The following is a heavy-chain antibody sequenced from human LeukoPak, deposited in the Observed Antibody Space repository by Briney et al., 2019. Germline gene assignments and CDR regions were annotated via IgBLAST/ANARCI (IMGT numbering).Heavy chain of an antibody. V-gene: IGHV1-18*01. CDR2: ISAYNGNA. CDR1: GYTFTSYG. CDR3: ARDTWYGSGSYLY. Sequence: GASVKVSCKASGYTFTSYGISWVRQAPGQGLEWMGWISAYNGNANYAQKLQGRVTMTRDTSISTAYMELSRLRSDDTAVYYCARDTWYGSGSYLYWGQGTLVTVSS. J-gene: IGHJ4*02. D-gene: IGHD3-10*01.